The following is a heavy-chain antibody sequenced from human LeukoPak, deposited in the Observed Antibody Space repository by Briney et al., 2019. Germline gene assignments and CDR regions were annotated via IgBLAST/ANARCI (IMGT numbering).Heavy chain of an antibody. CDR3: ARVPAAIGWFDP. CDR2: IYYSGSS. D-gene: IGHD2-2*02. Sequence: PWETLSLTCTVSGGSISSHYWSWIRQPPGKGLEWIGYIYYSGSSNYNPAFKSRGTISVDTSKNQFSLKLRFVTAADTAVYYCARVPAAIGWFDPWGQGTLVTVSS. CDR1: GGSISSHY. V-gene: IGHV4-59*11. J-gene: IGHJ5*02.